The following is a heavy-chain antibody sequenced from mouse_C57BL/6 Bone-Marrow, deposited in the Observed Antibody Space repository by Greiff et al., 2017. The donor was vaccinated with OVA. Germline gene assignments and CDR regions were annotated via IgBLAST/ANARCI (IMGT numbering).Heavy chain of an antibody. J-gene: IGHJ1*03. CDR1: GYTFTSYW. Sequence: VQLQQPGAELVKPGASVKLSCKASGYTFTSYWMHWVKQRPGQGLEWIGMIHPNSGSTNYNEKFKGKATPTVDKSSSTAYMQLSSLTSEDSAVYYCARSLNWYFDVWGTGTTVTVSS. V-gene: IGHV1-64*01. CDR2: IHPNSGST. CDR3: ARSLNWYFDV.